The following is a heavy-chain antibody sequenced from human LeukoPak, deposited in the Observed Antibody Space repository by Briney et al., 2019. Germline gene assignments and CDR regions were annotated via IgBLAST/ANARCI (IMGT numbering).Heavy chain of an antibody. CDR3: ARGVGSGSRLRAGDY. D-gene: IGHD1-26*01. V-gene: IGHV3-23*01. CDR2: ISDSAVGT. CDR1: GFTFSSYW. J-gene: IGHJ4*02. Sequence: GGSLRLSCAASGFTFSSYWMNWARQAPGKGLEWVSIISDSAVGTYYTDSVKGRFTISRDNSKNTLYLQMNSLRAEDTAVYYCARGVGSGSRLRAGDYWGQGTLVTVSS.